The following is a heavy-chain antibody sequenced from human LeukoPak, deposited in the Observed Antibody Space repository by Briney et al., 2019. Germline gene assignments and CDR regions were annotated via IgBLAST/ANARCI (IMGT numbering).Heavy chain of an antibody. CDR3: AREAIDIVVVVAAHDAFDI. CDR2: ISSSGSYI. Sequence: GGSLRLSCAASGFTFSSYSMNWVRQAPGKGLEWVSSISSSGSYIYYADSVKGRFTISRDNAKNSLYLQMNSLRAEDTAVYYCAREAIDIVVVVAAHDAFDIWGQGTMVTVSP. J-gene: IGHJ3*02. V-gene: IGHV3-21*01. CDR1: GFTFSSYS. D-gene: IGHD2-15*01.